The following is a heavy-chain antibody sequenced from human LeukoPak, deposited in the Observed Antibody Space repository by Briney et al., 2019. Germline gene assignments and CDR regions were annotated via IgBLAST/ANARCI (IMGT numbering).Heavy chain of an antibody. CDR2: IYASGKT. V-gene: IGHV4-61*02. D-gene: IGHD5-12*01. CDR3: ARHALVATTYYYYYMDV. CDR1: GDSISRGRYY. J-gene: IGHJ6*03. Sequence: KPSQTLSLTCTVSGDSISRGRYYWSWVRQPAGKELEWIGRIYASGKTDYNPYTPSLKSRVTISVDTSKNQFSLKLSSVTAADTAVYYCARHALVATTYYYYYMDVWGKGTTVTVSS.